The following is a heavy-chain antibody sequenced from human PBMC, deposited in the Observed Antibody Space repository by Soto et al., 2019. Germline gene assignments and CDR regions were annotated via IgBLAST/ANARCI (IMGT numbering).Heavy chain of an antibody. D-gene: IGHD6-6*01. Sequence: QVQLQESGPGLVKPSQTLSLTCTVSGGSISSGDYYWSWIRQPPGKGLEWVGYIYHRGSTYYNPSRKSRVTISVDTSKNQFSVKLSSVTAADTAVYYCARERPDGARLGPWGQGTLVTVST. V-gene: IGHV4-30-4*01. CDR1: GGSISSGDYY. CDR2: IYHRGST. J-gene: IGHJ5*02. CDR3: ARERPDGARLGP.